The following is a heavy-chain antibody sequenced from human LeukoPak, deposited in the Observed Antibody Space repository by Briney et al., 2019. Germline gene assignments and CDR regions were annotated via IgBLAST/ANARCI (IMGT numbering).Heavy chain of an antibody. J-gene: IGHJ5*01. D-gene: IGHD3-10*01. CDR2: ISAYNGNT. V-gene: IGHV1-18*01. CDR3: ARTPILLWFGEFNWFDS. Sequence: ASVKVSCKASGYTFTSYGISWVRQAPGQGLEWMGWISAYNGNTNYAQKLQGRVTMTTDTSTSTAYMELRSLRSDDTAVYYCARTPILLWFGEFNWFDSWGQGTLVTVSS. CDR1: GYTFTSYG.